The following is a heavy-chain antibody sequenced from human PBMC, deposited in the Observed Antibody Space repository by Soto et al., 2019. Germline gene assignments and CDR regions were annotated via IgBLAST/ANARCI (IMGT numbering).Heavy chain of an antibody. CDR3: ARETYGDYVGYFDP. CDR2: MYHSGNP. CDR1: CSSSSNGGYS. J-gene: IGHJ5*02. D-gene: IGHD4-17*01. V-gene: IGHV4-30-2*01. Sequence: TQSLPWAISCSSSSNGGYSRSLIRQPPGKGLEWIGHMYHSGNPYYNPSLKSRVIISVDSSKNQFSLKVSSVTAADTAVYFCARETYGDYVGYFDPWGQGTLVTVSS.